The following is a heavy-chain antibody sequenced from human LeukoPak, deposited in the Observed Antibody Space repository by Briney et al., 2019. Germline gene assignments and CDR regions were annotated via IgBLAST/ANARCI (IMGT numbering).Heavy chain of an antibody. D-gene: IGHD1-26*01. V-gene: IGHV3-21*01. J-gene: IGHJ4*02. CDR3: AKDGGGTDFNY. CDR2: ISGSSGYI. CDR1: RFTFSSYS. Sequence: ESGGSLRLSCAASRFTFSSYSMNWVRQAPGKGLEWVSSISGSSGYIYYADSVKGRFTISRDNSKNTLYLQTDSLRAEDTAVYYCAKDGGGTDFNYWGQGTLVTVSS.